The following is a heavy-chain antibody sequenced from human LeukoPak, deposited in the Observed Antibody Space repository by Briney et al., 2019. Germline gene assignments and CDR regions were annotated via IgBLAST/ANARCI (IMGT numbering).Heavy chain of an antibody. D-gene: IGHD2-21*02. CDR3: ALQSFDI. V-gene: IGHV3-30-3*01. J-gene: IGHJ3*02. CDR2: ISNDGSKK. Sequence: PGGSLRLSCAASGFTFNTYAMNWVRQAPGKGLEWVAIISNDGSKKYYADSVKGRFTISRDNSKNTLYLEMNSLRAEDTAMHYCALQSFDIWGQGTMVTASS. CDR1: GFTFNTYA.